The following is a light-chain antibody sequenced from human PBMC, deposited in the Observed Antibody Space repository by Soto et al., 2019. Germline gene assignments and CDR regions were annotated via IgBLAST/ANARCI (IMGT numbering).Light chain of an antibody. V-gene: IGKV1-5*03. J-gene: IGKJ5*01. CDR2: KAS. CDR1: QTISSW. Sequence: DIQMTQSPSTLSGSVGDRVTITCPASQTISSWLAWYQQKPGRAPKLLIYKASTLKSGVPSRFSGSGSGTEFTLTIADLQPDDFGTYYCQQSLTMPITFGHGTRLEIK. CDR3: QQSLTMPIT.